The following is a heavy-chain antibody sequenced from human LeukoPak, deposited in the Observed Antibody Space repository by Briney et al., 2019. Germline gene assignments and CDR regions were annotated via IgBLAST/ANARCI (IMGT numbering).Heavy chain of an antibody. CDR2: INPSGGST. Sequence: ASVKVSCKASGYTFTSYYMHWVRQAPGQGLEWMGIINPSGGSTSYAQKFQGRVTMTRDTSTSTLYMELSSLRSEDTAVYYCARDQGPDYVWGSYRPRYFQHWGQGTLVTVSS. J-gene: IGHJ1*01. V-gene: IGHV1-46*01. CDR3: ARDQGPDYVWGSYRPRYFQH. CDR1: GYTFTSYY. D-gene: IGHD3-16*02.